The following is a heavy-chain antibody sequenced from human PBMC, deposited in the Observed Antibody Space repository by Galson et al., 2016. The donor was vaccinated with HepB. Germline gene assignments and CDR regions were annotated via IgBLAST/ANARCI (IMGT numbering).Heavy chain of an antibody. CDR2: ASYDENNK. V-gene: IGHV3-30*09. D-gene: IGHD2-21*01. CDR3: ARGDEARSLGGCGVGYFDY. J-gene: IGHJ4*01. CDR1: GFPFSRYA. Sequence: SLRLSCATSGFPFSRYAMHWVRQAPGKALEWVAIASYDENNKYYADSVRGRFAISRDNSKNMVYLQMNSPRPEDTAVYYCARGDEARSLGGCGVGYFDYWGHGTSVTVSS.